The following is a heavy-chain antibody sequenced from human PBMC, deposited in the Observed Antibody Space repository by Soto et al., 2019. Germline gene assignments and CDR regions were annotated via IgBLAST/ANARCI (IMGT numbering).Heavy chain of an antibody. CDR2: IIPIFGTA. D-gene: IGHD3-22*01. CDR1: GGTFSSYA. V-gene: IGHV1-69*06. Sequence: SVKVSCKXSGGTFSSYAISWVRQAPGQGLEWMGGIIPIFGTANYAQKFQGRVTITADKSTSTAYMELSSLRSEDTAVYYCARSPNYDSSPKFNWFDPWGQGTLVTVSS. J-gene: IGHJ5*02. CDR3: ARSPNYDSSPKFNWFDP.